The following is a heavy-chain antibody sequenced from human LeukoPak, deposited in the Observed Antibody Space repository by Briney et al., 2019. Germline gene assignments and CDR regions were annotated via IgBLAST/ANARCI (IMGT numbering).Heavy chain of an antibody. V-gene: IGHV3-30*03. CDR2: ISYDGSNK. CDR3: ARESVVGSSSWYYYYGMDV. D-gene: IGHD6-13*01. CDR1: GFTFSSYG. J-gene: IGHJ6*02. Sequence: GGSLRLSCAASGFTFSSYGMHWVRQAPGKGLEWVAVISYDGSNKYYADSVKGRFTISRDNSKNTLYLQMNSLRAEDTAVYYCARESVVGSSSWYYYYGMDVWGQGTTVTVSS.